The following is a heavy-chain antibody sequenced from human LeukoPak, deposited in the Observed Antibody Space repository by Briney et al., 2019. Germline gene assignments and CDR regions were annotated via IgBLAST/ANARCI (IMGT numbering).Heavy chain of an antibody. D-gene: IGHD6-13*01. CDR2: ISSSSSYI. V-gene: IGHV3-21*01. CDR3: AREVKQQDAFDI. CDR1: GFTFSSYS. J-gene: IGHJ3*02. Sequence: GGSLRLSCAASGFTFSSYSMNWVRQAPGKGLEWVSSISSSSSYIYYADSVKGRFTISRDNAKNSLYLQMNSLRAEDTAVYHCAREVKQQDAFDIWGQGTMVTVSS.